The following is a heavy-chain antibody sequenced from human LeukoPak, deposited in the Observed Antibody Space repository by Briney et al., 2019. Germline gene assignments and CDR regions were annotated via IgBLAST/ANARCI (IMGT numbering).Heavy chain of an antibody. CDR3: RFYTSVSDY. CDR2: IRPSGDTT. Sequence: GRCLRLAWEVFGSTVGTSAISCVSQAPRNWLEWVSGIRPSGDTTSYADSVKGRFNVSRHNSKNTPYLQMSSLPVKDTGVYYCRFYTSVSDYWGQGTLVTVSS. J-gene: IGHJ4*02. CDR1: GSTVGTSA. V-gene: IGHV3-23*01. D-gene: IGHD5/OR15-5a*01.